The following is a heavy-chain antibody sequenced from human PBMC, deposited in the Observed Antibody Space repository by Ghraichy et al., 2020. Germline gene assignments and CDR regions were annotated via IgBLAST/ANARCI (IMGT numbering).Heavy chain of an antibody. CDR2: INHSGST. Sequence: SETLSLTCAVYGGSFSGYYWSWIRQPPGKGLEWIGEINHSGSTNYNPSLKSRVTISVDTSKNQFSLKLSSVTAADTAVYYCARSYYDYVWGSYAYYFDYWGQGTLVTVSS. V-gene: IGHV4-34*01. J-gene: IGHJ4*02. CDR1: GGSFSGYY. CDR3: ARSYYDYVWGSYAYYFDY. D-gene: IGHD3-16*01.